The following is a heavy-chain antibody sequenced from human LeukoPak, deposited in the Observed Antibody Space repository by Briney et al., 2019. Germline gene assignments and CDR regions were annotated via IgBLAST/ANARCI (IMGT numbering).Heavy chain of an antibody. CDR1: GGSISNYY. CDR2: IYYSGST. D-gene: IGHD1-26*01. CDR3: ARGVGLTKPPI. J-gene: IGHJ3*02. Sequence: SETLSLTCTVSGGSISNYYWSWIRQPPGKGLEWIGYIYYSGSTYYNPSLKSRVTISVDTSKNQFSLKLSSVTAADTAVYYCARGVGLTKPPIWGQGTMVTVSS. V-gene: IGHV4-59*08.